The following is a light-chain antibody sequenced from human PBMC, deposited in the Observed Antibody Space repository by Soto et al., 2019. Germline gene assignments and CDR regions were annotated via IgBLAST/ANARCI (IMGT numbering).Light chain of an antibody. J-gene: IGLJ2*01. CDR2: EVS. Sequence: QSALTQPASVSGSPGQSITISCNGTSSDVGNYNYVSWYQQHPGKAPKLMICEVSNRPSGVSNRFSGFKSGNTASLTISGLQAEDEADYYCNSYTTSTTLVFGGGTKVTVL. V-gene: IGLV2-14*01. CDR1: SSDVGNYNY. CDR3: NSYTTSTTLV.